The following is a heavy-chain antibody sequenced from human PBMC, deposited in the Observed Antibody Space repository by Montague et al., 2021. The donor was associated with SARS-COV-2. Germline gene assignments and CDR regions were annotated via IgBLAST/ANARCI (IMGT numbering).Heavy chain of an antibody. Sequence: SETLSLTCTVSGGSMSTVNYYWGWVRQTPGKGLDWVGSISYTGRTYYNPSLRSRDSFSMDTSKNHFSLSLSSVTVADTAVYFCARQLPSYCATNKCYPYYLDGWGQGALVTVSS. V-gene: IGHV4-39*01. CDR3: ARQLPSYCATNKCYPYYLDG. CDR1: GGSMSTVNYY. CDR2: ISYTGRT. D-gene: IGHD2-8*01. J-gene: IGHJ4*02.